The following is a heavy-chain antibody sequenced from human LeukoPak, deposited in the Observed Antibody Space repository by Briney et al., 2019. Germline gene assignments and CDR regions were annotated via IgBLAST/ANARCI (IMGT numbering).Heavy chain of an antibody. V-gene: IGHV3-30-3*01. D-gene: IGHD3-22*01. CDR2: ISYDGSNK. CDR1: GFTFSSYA. Sequence: GGSLRLSCAASGFTFSSYAMHWVRQAPGKGLEWVAVISYDGSNKYYADSVKGRFTISRDNSKNTLYLQMNSLRAEDTAVYYCASDYYDSSGYVLNHYWGQGTLVTVSS. J-gene: IGHJ4*02. CDR3: ASDYYDSSGYVLNHY.